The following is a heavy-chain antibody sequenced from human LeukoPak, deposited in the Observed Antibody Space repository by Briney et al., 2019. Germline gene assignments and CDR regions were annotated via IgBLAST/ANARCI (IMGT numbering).Heavy chain of an antibody. CDR1: GFTFSSYS. J-gene: IGHJ6*02. Sequence: QSGGSLRLSCAASGFTFSSYSMNWVRQAPGKGLEWVSYISSSSSTIYYADSVKGRFTISRDNAKNSLYLQMNSLRAEDTAVYHCARAPYGDYIALDYGMDVWGQGTTVTVSS. D-gene: IGHD4-17*01. V-gene: IGHV3-48*04. CDR2: ISSSSSTI. CDR3: ARAPYGDYIALDYGMDV.